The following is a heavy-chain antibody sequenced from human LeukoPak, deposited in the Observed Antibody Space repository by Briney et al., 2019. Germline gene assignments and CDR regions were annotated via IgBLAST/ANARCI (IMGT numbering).Heavy chain of an antibody. CDR2: IRYDGSNK. Sequence: WGTLRLSCSASGFTFSSYGMHWVRQAPGKGLEWVAFIRYDGSNKDYADSVKGRLTISRDKSKNTLYLQINSLRAEDTAVYYRAADLWFQPTLDWFDPWGQGTLVTVSS. J-gene: IGHJ5*02. CDR3: AADLWFQPTLDWFDP. CDR1: GFTFSSYG. V-gene: IGHV3-30*02. D-gene: IGHD2-21*01.